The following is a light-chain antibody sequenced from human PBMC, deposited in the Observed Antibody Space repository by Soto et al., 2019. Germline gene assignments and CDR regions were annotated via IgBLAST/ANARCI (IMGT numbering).Light chain of an antibody. V-gene: IGKV3-15*01. CDR1: QSVSSY. CDR2: GAS. Sequence: EIVLTQSPANLSLSPCDRATLSCRASQSVSSYLAWYQQKPGQAPRLLIYGASTRATDIPARFSGSGSGTEFTLTISSLQSEDFAEYHCQQYNNWPQTFGQGTKVDIK. J-gene: IGKJ1*01. CDR3: QQYNNWPQT.